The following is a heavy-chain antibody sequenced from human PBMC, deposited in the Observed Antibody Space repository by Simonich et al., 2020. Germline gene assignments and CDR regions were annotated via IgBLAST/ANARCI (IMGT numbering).Heavy chain of an antibody. Sequence: EVQLVESGGGLVQPGGSLRLSCAASGFTFSSYWMSWFRQAAGRGLEWVATIKQNGSVKYYVDAVKGRFTISRDNAKNSLYLQMNSLRAEDTAVYYCARDGLGTAYYYYMDVWGKGTTVTVSS. CDR2: IKQNGSVK. J-gene: IGHJ6*03. CDR1: GFTFSSYW. D-gene: IGHD7-27*01. V-gene: IGHV3-7*01. CDR3: ARDGLGTAYYYYMDV.